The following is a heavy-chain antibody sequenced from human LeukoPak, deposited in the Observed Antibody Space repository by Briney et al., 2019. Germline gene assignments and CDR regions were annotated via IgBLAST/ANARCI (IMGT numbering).Heavy chain of an antibody. D-gene: IGHD3-22*01. Sequence: GGSLRLSCAASGFTFSSFGMHWVRQAPGKGLEWPAFIYYDGSKTYYADSVKGRFTISRDNSKNTLFLQMNSLRAEDTAVYYCAKDINYYDSSGLLGDYWGQGTLVTVSS. CDR1: GFTFSSFG. CDR3: AKDINYYDSSGLLGDY. CDR2: IYYDGSKT. J-gene: IGHJ4*02. V-gene: IGHV3-30*02.